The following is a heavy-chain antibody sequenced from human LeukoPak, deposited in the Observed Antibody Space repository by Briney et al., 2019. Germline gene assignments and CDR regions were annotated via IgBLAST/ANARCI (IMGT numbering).Heavy chain of an antibody. Sequence: SETLSLTCTVSGGSISSSSYYWGWIRQPPGKGLEWIGSIYYSGSTYYNPSLKSRVTISVDTSKNQFSLKLSSVTAADTAVYYCARDHDYGITGFDYWGQGTLVTVSS. J-gene: IGHJ4*02. D-gene: IGHD4-17*01. V-gene: IGHV4-39*07. CDR1: GGSISSSSYY. CDR2: IYYSGST. CDR3: ARDHDYGITGFDY.